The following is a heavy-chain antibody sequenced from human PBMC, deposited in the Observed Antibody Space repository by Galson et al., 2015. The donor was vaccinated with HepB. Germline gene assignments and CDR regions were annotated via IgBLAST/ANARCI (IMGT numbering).Heavy chain of an antibody. CDR2: TYYRSKWYN. CDR3: ARESEAAAGTQRRYYYGMDV. J-gene: IGHJ6*02. CDR1: GDSVSSNSAA. V-gene: IGHV6-1*01. D-gene: IGHD6-13*01. Sequence: CAISGDSVSSNSAAWNWIRQSPSRGLEWLGRTYYRSKWYNDYAVSVKSRITINPDTSKNQFSLQLNSVTPEDTAVYYCARESEAAAGTQRRYYYGMDVWGQGTTVTVSS.